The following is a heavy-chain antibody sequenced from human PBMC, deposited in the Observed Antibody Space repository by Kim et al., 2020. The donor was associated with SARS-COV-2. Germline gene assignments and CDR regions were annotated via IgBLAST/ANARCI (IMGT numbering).Heavy chain of an antibody. CDR1: GGSISSYY. V-gene: IGHV4-59*08. CDR3: ARHEAPGDSGGCSDDYWFDP. Sequence: SETLSLTCTVSGGSISSYYWSWIRQPPGKGLEWIGYIYYSGSTNYNPSLKSRVTISVDTSKNQFSLKLSSVTAADTAVYYCARHEAPGDSGGCSDDYWFDPWGRGTLVTVSS. D-gene: IGHD1-26*01. J-gene: IGHJ5*02. CDR2: IYYSGST.